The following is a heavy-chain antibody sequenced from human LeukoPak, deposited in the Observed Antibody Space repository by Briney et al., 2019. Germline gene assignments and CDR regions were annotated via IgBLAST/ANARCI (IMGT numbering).Heavy chain of an antibody. J-gene: IGHJ3*02. CDR1: GGSISSYY. D-gene: IGHD2-15*01. Sequence: SETLSLTCTVSGGSISSYYWSWIRQPAGKRLEWIGYIYYSGSTSYNPSLKSRVTISVDTSKNQFSVKLSSVTAADTAVYYCARDFFGYCSGGSCYRAFDIWGQGTMVTVSS. V-gene: IGHV4-59*12. CDR2: IYYSGST. CDR3: ARDFFGYCSGGSCYRAFDI.